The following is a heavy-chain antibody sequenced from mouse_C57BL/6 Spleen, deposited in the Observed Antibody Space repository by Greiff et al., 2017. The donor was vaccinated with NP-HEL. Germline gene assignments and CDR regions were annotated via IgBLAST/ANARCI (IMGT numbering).Heavy chain of an antibody. CDR2: IDPENGDT. Sequence: EVQRVESGAELVRPGASVKLSCTASGFNIKDDYMHWVKQRPEQGLEWIGWIDPENGDTEYASKFQGKATITADTSSNTAYLQLSSLTSEDTAVYYCTVGSSYYYAMDYWGQGTSVTVSS. D-gene: IGHD1-1*01. CDR1: GFNIKDDY. V-gene: IGHV14-4*01. CDR3: TVGSSYYYAMDY. J-gene: IGHJ4*01.